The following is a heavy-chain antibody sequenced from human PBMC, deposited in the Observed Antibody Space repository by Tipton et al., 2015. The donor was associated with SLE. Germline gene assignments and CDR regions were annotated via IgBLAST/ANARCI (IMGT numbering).Heavy chain of an antibody. V-gene: IGHV4-59*01. CDR3: ATGVGGGYSGYGYYFDY. CDR2: MYYGGNS. CDR1: GGSFTTYY. Sequence: TLSLTCTVSGGSFTTYYWSWIRQPPGKGLELIGYMYYGGNSYQNPAVKSRVTISVDTSKNQFSLRLSSVTAADTAVYYCATGVGGGYSGYGYYFDYWGRGTLVTVSS. J-gene: IGHJ4*02. D-gene: IGHD5-12*01.